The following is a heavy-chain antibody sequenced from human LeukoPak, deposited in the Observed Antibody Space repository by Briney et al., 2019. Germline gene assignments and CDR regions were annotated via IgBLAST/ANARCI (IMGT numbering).Heavy chain of an antibody. D-gene: IGHD3-9*01. J-gene: IGHJ3*01. CDR3: AGTSDPAHILADF. V-gene: IGHV2-70*11. CDR2: IDWDDDK. Sequence: SGPAVSCTAYILTLTGSFMHWVRRTSGMCVSWIRQPPGKALEWLARIDWDDDKYYSTSLKTRLTTSKDTSKNQVVLTMTNMDPVDIATYVYAGTSDPAHILADFWGQGTMVTVSS. CDR1: HWVRRTSGMC.